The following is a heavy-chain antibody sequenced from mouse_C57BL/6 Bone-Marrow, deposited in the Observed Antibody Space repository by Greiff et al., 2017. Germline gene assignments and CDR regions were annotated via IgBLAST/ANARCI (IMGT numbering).Heavy chain of an antibody. D-gene: IGHD2-10*02. CDR2: IDPSDSYT. CDR1: GYTFTSYW. Sequence: QVQLQQPGAELVRPGTSVKLSCKASGYTFTSYWMHWVKQRPGQGLEWIGVIDPSDSYTNYNQKFKGKATLTVDTSSSTAYMQLSSLTSEDSAVYYCAREEEEYCKEDFDFWGKGTTLTVSS. CDR3: AREEEEYCKEDFDF. V-gene: IGHV1-59*01. J-gene: IGHJ2*01.